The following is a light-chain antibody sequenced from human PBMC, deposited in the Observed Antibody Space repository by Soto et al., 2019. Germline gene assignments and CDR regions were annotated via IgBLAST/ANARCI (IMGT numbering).Light chain of an antibody. J-gene: IGKJ1*01. V-gene: IGKV3-20*01. Sequence: IVLTQSPATLSLSPWERATLSCRASQSVSSYLAWYQQKPGQAPRLLIYGASSRATGIPDRFSGSGSGTDFTLTISRLEPEDFAVYYCQQYGSSPGTFGQGTKVDIK. CDR3: QQYGSSPGT. CDR1: QSVSSY. CDR2: GAS.